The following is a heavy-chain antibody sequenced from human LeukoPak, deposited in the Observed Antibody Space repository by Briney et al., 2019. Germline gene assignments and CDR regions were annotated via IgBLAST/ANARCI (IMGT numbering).Heavy chain of an antibody. Sequence: PGRSLRLSCAASGFTFDDYAMHWVRQAPGKGLEWVSGISWNSGSIGYADSVKGRFTISRDNAKNSLYLQMNSLRAEDTAVYYCARDENGAFDIWGQGTMVTVSS. D-gene: IGHD2-8*01. CDR2: ISWNSGSI. CDR1: GFTFDDYA. CDR3: ARDENGAFDI. J-gene: IGHJ3*02. V-gene: IGHV3-9*01.